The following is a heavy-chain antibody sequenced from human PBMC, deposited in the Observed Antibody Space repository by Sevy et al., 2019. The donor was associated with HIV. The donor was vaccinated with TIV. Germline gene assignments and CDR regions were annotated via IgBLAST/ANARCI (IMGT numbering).Heavy chain of an antibody. V-gene: IGHV3-33*08. Sequence: GGSLRLSCAASGFTFSEYGMHWVRQAPGKGLEWVAVIWYGGNKTYYADSVQGRFTISRDNVKNTLYLQMNRLRLEDTAVYYCARGAYSDYDTYYYGMDVWGQGTTVTVSS. D-gene: IGHD4-17*01. CDR2: IWYGGNKT. J-gene: IGHJ6*02. CDR3: ARGAYSDYDTYYYGMDV. CDR1: GFTFSEYG.